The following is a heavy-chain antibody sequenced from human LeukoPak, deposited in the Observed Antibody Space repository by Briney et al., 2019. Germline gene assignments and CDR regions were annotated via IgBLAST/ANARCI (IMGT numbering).Heavy chain of an antibody. Sequence: SETLSLTCTVSGGSISSGGYYWSWIRQHPGKGLEWIGYIYYSGSTYYNPSLKSRVTISVDTSKNQFSLKLSSVTAADTAVYYCARGSDGASIAVAGIDYWGQGTLVTVSS. CDR2: IYYSGST. V-gene: IGHV4-31*03. J-gene: IGHJ4*02. CDR1: GGSISSGGYY. D-gene: IGHD6-19*01. CDR3: ARGSDGASIAVAGIDY.